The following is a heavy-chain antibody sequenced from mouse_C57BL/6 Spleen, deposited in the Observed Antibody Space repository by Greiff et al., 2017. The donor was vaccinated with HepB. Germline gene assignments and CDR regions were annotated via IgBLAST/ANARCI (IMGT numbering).Heavy chain of an antibody. Sequence: QVQLQQPGAELVMPGASVKLSCKASGYTFTSYWMHWVKQRPGQGLEWIGEIDPSDSYTNYNQKFKGKSTLTVDKSSSKAYKQLSSLTSEDSAVYYCARGGTYHPPYAMDYWGQGTSVTVSS. D-gene: IGHD3-3*01. J-gene: IGHJ4*01. V-gene: IGHV1-69*01. CDR3: ARGGTYHPPYAMDY. CDR2: IDPSDSYT. CDR1: GYTFTSYW.